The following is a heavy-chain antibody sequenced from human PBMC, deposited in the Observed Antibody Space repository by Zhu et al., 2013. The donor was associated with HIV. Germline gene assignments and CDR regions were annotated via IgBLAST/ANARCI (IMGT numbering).Heavy chain of an antibody. CDR3: ARAGKHTSDPDL. CDR1: GYTFTNYG. V-gene: IGHV1-18*01. Sequence: QPHLVQSGGEVKKPGASVKVSCKASGYTFTNYGISWVRQAPGQGLEWMGWISLYNGNTKYSQKIQDRVAMTTDISTTTVYMELWSLTFDDTAMYFCARAGKHTSDPDLWGQGTMVIVSS. D-gene: IGHD1-26*01. J-gene: IGHJ3*01. CDR2: ISLYNGNT.